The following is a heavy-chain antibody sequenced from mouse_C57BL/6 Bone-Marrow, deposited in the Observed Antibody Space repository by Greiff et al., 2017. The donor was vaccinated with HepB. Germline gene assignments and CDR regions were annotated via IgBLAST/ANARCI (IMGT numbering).Heavy chain of an antibody. CDR2: IWRGGST. V-gene: IGHV2-5*01. CDR1: GFSLTSYG. Sequence: VMLVESGPGLVQPSQRLSITCTVSGFSLTSYGVHWVRQSPGKGLEWLGVIWRGGSTDYNAAFMSRLSITKDNSKSQVFFKMNSLQADDTAIYYCAKNGRLTGAWFAYWGQGTLVTVSA. J-gene: IGHJ3*01. CDR3: AKNGRLTGAWFAY. D-gene: IGHD4-1*01.